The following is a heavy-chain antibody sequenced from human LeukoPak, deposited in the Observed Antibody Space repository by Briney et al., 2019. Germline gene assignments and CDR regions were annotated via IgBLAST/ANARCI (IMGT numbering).Heavy chain of an antibody. CDR3: ARERPYSSSSSWFDP. J-gene: IGHJ5*02. CDR2: INPNSGGT. V-gene: IGHV1-2*02. D-gene: IGHD6-6*01. Sequence: ASVTVSCKASGYTFTGYYMHWVRQAPGQGLEWMGWINPNSGGTNYAQKFQGRVTMTRDTSISTAYMELSRLRSDDTAVYYCARERPYSSSSSWFDPWGQGTLVTVSS. CDR1: GYTFTGYY.